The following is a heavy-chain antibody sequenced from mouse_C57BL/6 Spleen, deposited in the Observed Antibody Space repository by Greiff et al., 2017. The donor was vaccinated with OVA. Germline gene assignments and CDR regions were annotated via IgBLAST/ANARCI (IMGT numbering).Heavy chain of an antibody. D-gene: IGHD2-2*01. CDR1: GYTFTSYW. Sequence: VQLQQSGAELVRPGSSVKLSCKASGYTFTSYWLHWVKQRPIQGLEWIGNIDPSDSDTHYNQKFKDKATLTVDKSSSTAYMQLSSLTSEDSAVYYCARRGYDGGLDYWGQGTTLTVSS. CDR3: ARRGYDGGLDY. CDR2: IDPSDSDT. V-gene: IGHV1-52*01. J-gene: IGHJ2*01.